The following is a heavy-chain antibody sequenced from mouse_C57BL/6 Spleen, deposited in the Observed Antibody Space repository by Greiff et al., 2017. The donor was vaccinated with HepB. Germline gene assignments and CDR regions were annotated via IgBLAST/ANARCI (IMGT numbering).Heavy chain of an antibody. CDR2: IYPGDGDT. CDR3: ARYTTTVVAPFDY. V-gene: IGHV1-82*01. CDR1: GYAFSSSW. Sequence: VQLVESGPELVKPGASVKISCKASGYAFSSSWMNWVKQRPGKGLEWIGRIYPGDGDTNYNGKFKGKATLTADKSSSTAYMQLSSLTSEDSAVYVFARYTTTVVAPFDYWGQGTTLTVSS. D-gene: IGHD1-1*01. J-gene: IGHJ2*01.